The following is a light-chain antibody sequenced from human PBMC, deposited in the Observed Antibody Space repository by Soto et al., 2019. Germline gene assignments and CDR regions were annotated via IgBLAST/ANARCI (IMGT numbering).Light chain of an antibody. CDR3: QQYGNSPT. Sequence: EIVLTQSPGTLSLSPGERATLSCRASQSVTAGYFAWYQQKPGQAPRLLIYETSSRTTGIADRFSGSGSGTDFTLTISRLEPEDFAVYYCQQYGNSPTFGQGTKVEIK. J-gene: IGKJ1*01. CDR1: QSVTAGY. V-gene: IGKV3-20*01. CDR2: ETS.